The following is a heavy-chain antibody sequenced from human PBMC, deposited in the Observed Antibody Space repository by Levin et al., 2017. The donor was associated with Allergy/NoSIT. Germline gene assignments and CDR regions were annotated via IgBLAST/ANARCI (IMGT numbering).Heavy chain of an antibody. Sequence: SGPTLVKPTQTLTLTCSYSGFSLSSPGVGVGWVRQSPGKALEWLALIHWDEDKRYSPSLRSRLTITMDTSKNQVFRRMTNMAPVDTATYYCTHSRPPLRTRHFDYWGQGALVNVSS. J-gene: IGHJ4*02. V-gene: IGHV2-5*02. D-gene: IGHD4-17*01. CDR2: IHWDEDK. CDR3: THSRPPLRTRHFDY. CDR1: GFSLSSPGVG.